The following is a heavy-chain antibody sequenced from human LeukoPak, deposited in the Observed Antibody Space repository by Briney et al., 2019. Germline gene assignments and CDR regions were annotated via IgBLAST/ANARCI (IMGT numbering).Heavy chain of an antibody. CDR1: GFTFSNYW. V-gene: IGHV3-74*01. Sequence: PGGSLRLSCAASGFTFSNYWFHWVRQAPGKGLVGVARINTDGSTTNYADSVKGRFTISRDNAKNTLYLQMNSLRAEDTAVYHCANDMTGPVDSWGQGTLVTVSS. J-gene: IGHJ4*02. D-gene: IGHD3-9*01. CDR2: INTDGSTT. CDR3: ANDMTGPVDS.